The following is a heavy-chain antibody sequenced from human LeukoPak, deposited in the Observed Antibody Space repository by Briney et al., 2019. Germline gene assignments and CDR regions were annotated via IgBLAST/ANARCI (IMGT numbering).Heavy chain of an antibody. CDR1: GYTFTSYG. V-gene: IGHV1-18*01. D-gene: IGHD4-17*01. Sequence: VASVKVSCKASGYTFTSYGISWVRQASGQGLEWMGWISAYNGNTNYAQKLQGRVTMTTDTSTSTAYMELRSLRSDDTAVYYCARFTDYGDSLNAFDIWGQGTMVTVSS. J-gene: IGHJ3*02. CDR3: ARFTDYGDSLNAFDI. CDR2: ISAYNGNT.